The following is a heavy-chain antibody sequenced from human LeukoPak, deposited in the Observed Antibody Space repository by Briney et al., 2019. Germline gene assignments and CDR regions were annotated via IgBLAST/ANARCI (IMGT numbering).Heavy chain of an antibody. J-gene: IGHJ4*02. Sequence: SETLSLTCTVSGGSLSSSSYYWGWIRQPPGKGLEWIGSIYYSGSTYYNPSLKSRVTISVDTSKNRFSLKLSSVTAADTAVYYCVNSSPGGGWLVSGNFDYWGQGTLVTVSP. D-gene: IGHD6-19*01. V-gene: IGHV4-39*01. CDR1: GGSLSSSSYY. CDR2: IYYSGST. CDR3: VNSSPGGGWLVSGNFDY.